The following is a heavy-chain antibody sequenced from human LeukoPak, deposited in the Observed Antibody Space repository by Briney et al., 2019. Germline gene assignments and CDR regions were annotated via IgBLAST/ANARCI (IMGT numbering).Heavy chain of an antibody. CDR1: GFIFSDFT. V-gene: IGHV3-23*01. CDR3: GKEGGA. CDR2: IGGRGGST. J-gene: IGHJ5*02. D-gene: IGHD3-16*01. Sequence: GGSLRLSCAASGFIFSDFTMTWVRQAPGKGPEWVSAIGGRGGSTYYADSLGGRCTISRDNSKDMVYLQMNSLKVEDTATYYCGKEGGAWGQGTKVTVSS.